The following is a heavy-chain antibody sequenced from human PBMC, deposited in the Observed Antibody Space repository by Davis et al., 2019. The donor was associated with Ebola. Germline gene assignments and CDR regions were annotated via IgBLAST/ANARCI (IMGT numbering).Heavy chain of an antibody. CDR2: IIPIFGTA. D-gene: IGHD3-9*01. Sequence: SVKVSCKASGYTFTGYYMHWVRQAPGQGLEWMGGIIPIFGTANYAQKFQGRVTITADESTSTAYMELSSLRSEDTAVYYCARDAIKLRYFDWSLDYWGQGTLVTVSS. J-gene: IGHJ4*02. V-gene: IGHV1-69*13. CDR1: GYTFTGYY. CDR3: ARDAIKLRYFDWSLDY.